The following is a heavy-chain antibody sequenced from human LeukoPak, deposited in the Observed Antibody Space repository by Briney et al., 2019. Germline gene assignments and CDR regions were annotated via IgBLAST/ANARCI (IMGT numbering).Heavy chain of an antibody. CDR2: ISSSSSYI. Sequence: SSISSSSSYIYYADSVKGRFTISRDNAKNSLYLQMNSLRAEDTAVYYCARVAVAGGFDYWGQGTLVTVSS. CDR3: ARVAVAGGFDY. J-gene: IGHJ4*02. V-gene: IGHV3-21*01. D-gene: IGHD6-19*01.